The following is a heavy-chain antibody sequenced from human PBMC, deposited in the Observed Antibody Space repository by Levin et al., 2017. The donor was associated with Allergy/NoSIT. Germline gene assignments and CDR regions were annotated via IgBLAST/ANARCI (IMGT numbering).Heavy chain of an antibody. CDR3: ARTEMAAAVFRLFDY. CDR2: IYPGDSDT. CDR1: GYSFTSYW. D-gene: IGHD6-13*01. J-gene: IGHJ4*02. V-gene: IGHV5-51*01. Sequence: PGESLKISCKGSGYSFTSYWIGWVRQMPGKGLEWMGIIYPGDSDTRYSPSFQGQVTISADKSISTAYLQWSSLKASDTAMYYCARTEMAAAVFRLFDYWGQGTLVTVSS.